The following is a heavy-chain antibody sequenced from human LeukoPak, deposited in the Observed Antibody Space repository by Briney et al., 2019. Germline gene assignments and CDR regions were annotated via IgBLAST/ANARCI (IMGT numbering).Heavy chain of an antibody. D-gene: IGHD5/OR15-5a*01. V-gene: IGHV4-34*01. Sequence: SETLSLTCAVYGGSFSGYYWSWIRQPPGKGLEWIGEINHSGSTNYNPSLKSRVTISVDTSKNQFSLKLSSVTAADTAVYYCARVLVQINGYSVYDDPFDYWGQGTLVTVSS. CDR2: INHSGST. J-gene: IGHJ4*02. CDR3: ARVLVQINGYSVYDDPFDY. CDR1: GGSFSGYY.